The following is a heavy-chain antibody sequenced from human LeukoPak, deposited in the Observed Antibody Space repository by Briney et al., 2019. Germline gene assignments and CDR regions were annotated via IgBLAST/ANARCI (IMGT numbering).Heavy chain of an antibody. CDR1: GYTFTSYG. CDR3: ARDPGIAAAGTWSY. Sequence: ASVKVSCKASGYTFTSYGISWVRQAPGQGLEWMGWISAYNGNTNYAQKLHGRVTMTTDTSTSTAYMGLRSLRSDDTAVYYRARDPGIAAAGTWSYWGQGTLVTVSS. D-gene: IGHD6-13*01. V-gene: IGHV1-18*04. CDR2: ISAYNGNT. J-gene: IGHJ4*02.